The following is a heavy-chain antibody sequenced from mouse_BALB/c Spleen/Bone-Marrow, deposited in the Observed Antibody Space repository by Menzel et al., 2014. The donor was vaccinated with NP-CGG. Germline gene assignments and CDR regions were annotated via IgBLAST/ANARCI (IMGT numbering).Heavy chain of an antibody. CDR3: TNHYFDY. CDR1: GYTFTSYW. J-gene: IGHJ2*01. V-gene: IGHV1S22*01. CDR2: IYPGSGST. Sequence: LKESGSELVRPGASVKLSCKASGYTFTSYWMHWVKQRPGQGLEWIGNIYPGSGSTNYDEKFKSKATLTVDTSSSTAYMQRSSLTSEDSAVYYCTNHYFDYWGQGTTLTVSS.